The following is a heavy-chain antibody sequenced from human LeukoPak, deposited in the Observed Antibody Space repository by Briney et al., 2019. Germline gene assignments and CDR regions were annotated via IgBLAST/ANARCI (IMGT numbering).Heavy chain of an antibody. CDR2: INPSGGST. J-gene: IGHJ5*02. Sequence: ASVKVSSKASGYTFTSYYMHWVRQAPGQGLEWMGIINPSGGSTSYAQKFQGRVTMTRDTSTSTVYMELSSLRSEDTAVYYCAREIGRGDFNVNGVGWFDPWGQGTLVTVSS. CDR3: AREIGRGDFNVNGVGWFDP. D-gene: IGHD4-17*01. V-gene: IGHV1-46*01. CDR1: GYTFTSYY.